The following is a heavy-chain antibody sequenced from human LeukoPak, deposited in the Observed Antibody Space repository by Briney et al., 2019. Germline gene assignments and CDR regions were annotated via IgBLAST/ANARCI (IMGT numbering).Heavy chain of an antibody. CDR3: ARGVPIDS. Sequence: GGSLTLSCAASGFTFSNYEMSWVRQAPGKGLEWVSYISFSGSTMSHAASVKGRFTIARDNAKTSLYLQVNSLRAEDTAVYYCARGVPIDSWGQGTLVTVSS. D-gene: IGHD1-1*01. CDR2: ISFSGSTM. CDR1: GFTFSNYE. J-gene: IGHJ4*02. V-gene: IGHV3-48*03.